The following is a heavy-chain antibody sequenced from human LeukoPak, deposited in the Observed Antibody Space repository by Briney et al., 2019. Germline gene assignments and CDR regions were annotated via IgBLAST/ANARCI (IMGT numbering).Heavy chain of an antibody. D-gene: IGHD3-9*01. CDR1: GYTFTGYY. J-gene: IGHJ6*02. V-gene: IGHV1-2*02. Sequence: ASVKVSCKASGYTFTGYYMHWVRQAPGQGLEWMGWINPNSGGTNYAQKFQGRVTMTRDTSISTAYMELSRLRSDDTAVYYCARALYDILTGHPTYGMDVWGQGTTVTVSS. CDR2: INPNSGGT. CDR3: ARALYDILTGHPTYGMDV.